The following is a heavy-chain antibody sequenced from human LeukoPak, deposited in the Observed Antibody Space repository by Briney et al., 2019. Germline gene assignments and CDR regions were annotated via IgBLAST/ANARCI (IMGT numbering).Heavy chain of an antibody. Sequence: GGSLRLSCAASGFTVSSNYMSWVRQAPGKGLEWVSVIYSGGSTYYADSVQGRFTISRDNSKNTLYLQMNSLRAEDTAVYYCARDRYGDEDAEYFQHWGQGTLVTVSS. CDR3: ARDRYGDEDAEYFQH. CDR2: IYSGGST. D-gene: IGHD4-17*01. V-gene: IGHV3-53*01. J-gene: IGHJ1*01. CDR1: GFTVSSNY.